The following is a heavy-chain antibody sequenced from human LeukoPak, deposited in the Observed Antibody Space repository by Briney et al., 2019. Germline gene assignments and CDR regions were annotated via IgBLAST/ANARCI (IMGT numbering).Heavy chain of an antibody. CDR3: ATDVTYYDSSGYTGGAFDY. CDR2: IIPIFGIA. D-gene: IGHD3-22*01. J-gene: IGHJ4*02. Sequence: GSSVKVSCKASGGTFSSYAISWVRQAPGHGLEWMGRIIPIFGIANYAQKIQGRVTITADKSTSTAYMELSSLRSEDTAVYYCATDVTYYDSSGYTGGAFDYWGQGTLVTVSS. CDR1: GGTFSSYA. V-gene: IGHV1-69*04.